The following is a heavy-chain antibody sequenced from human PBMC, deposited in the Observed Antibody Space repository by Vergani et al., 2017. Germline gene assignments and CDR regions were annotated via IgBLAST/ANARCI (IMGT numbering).Heavy chain of an antibody. V-gene: IGHV3-21*01. CDR2: ISSSSSYI. CDR3: ARNMIVGATGGAFDI. Sequence: EVQLVESGGGLVKPGGSLRFSCAASGFTFSSYSMNWVRQAPGKGLEWVSSISSSSSYIYYADSVKGRFTISRDNAKNSLYLQMNSLRAEDTAVFYCARNMIVGATGGAFDIWGQGTMVTVSS. D-gene: IGHD1-26*01. CDR1: GFTFSSYS. J-gene: IGHJ3*02.